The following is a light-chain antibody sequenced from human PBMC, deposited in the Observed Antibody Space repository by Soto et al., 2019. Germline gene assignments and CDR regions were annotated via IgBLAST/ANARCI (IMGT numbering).Light chain of an antibody. V-gene: IGKV1-5*01. CDR1: QSISNW. CDR2: DAS. CDR3: QHYETYPIT. Sequence: DIRMTQSPSTLSASVGDRVTNTCRASQSISNWLAWYQQKPGKAPKLLIYDASSLESGVPSRFSGSASGTEFTLTISSLQPDDFATYYCQHYETYPITFGQGTRLEIK. J-gene: IGKJ5*01.